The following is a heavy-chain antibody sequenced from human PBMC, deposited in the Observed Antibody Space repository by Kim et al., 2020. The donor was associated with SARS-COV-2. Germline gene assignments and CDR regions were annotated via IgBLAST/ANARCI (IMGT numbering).Heavy chain of an antibody. V-gene: IGHV4-31*03. CDR1: GGSISSGGYY. CDR2: IYYSGST. J-gene: IGHJ4*02. CDR3: ARGGASNLLWFGTVKPYYFDY. Sequence: SETLSLTCTVSGGSISSGGYYWSWIRQHPGKGLEWIGYIYYSGSTYYNPSLKSRVTISVDTSKNQFSLKLSSVTAADTAVYYCARGGASNLLWFGTVKPYYFDYWGQGTLVTVSS. D-gene: IGHD3-10*01.